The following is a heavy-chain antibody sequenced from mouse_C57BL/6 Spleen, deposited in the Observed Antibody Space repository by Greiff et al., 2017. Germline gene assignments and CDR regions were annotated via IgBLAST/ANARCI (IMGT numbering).Heavy chain of an antibody. CDR3: AKKSPYDAGMDY. CDR1: GFSLTSYG. Sequence: VQLQQSGPGLVQPSQSLSITCTASGFSLTSYGVHWVRQSPGKGLEWLGVIWRGGSTDYNAAFMSRLSITKDNSKSQVFFKMNSLQADDTAIYYCAKKSPYDAGMDYWGQGTSVTVSS. D-gene: IGHD2-3*01. J-gene: IGHJ4*01. V-gene: IGHV2-5*01. CDR2: IWRGGST.